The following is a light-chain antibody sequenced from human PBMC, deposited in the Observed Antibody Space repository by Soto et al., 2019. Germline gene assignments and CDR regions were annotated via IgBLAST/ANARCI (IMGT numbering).Light chain of an antibody. CDR2: GNT. V-gene: IGLV1-40*01. CDR1: SSNIGAGYD. J-gene: IGLJ3*02. CDR3: QSFDRSLTAWV. Sequence: QSVLTQPPSVSGAPGQRVTISCTGSSSNIGAGYDVHWYQQLPGTAPTLLISGNTDRPSGVPDRFSGSKSGTSASLAITGLPTEDEADYYCQSFDRSLTAWVFGGGTQLTVL.